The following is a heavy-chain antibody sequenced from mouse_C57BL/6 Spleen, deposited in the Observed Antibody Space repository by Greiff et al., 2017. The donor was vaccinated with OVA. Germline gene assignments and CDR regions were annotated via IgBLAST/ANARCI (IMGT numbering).Heavy chain of an antibody. V-gene: IGHV3-6*01. CDR2: ISYDGSN. Sequence: DVKLQESGPGLVKPSQSLSLTCSVTGYSITSGYYWNWIRQFPGNKLEWLGYISYDGSNNYNPSLKNRISITRDTSKNQFFLKLNSVTTEATATYYCARDLDYWGQGTTLTVSS. CDR1: GYSITSGYY. CDR3: ARDLDY. J-gene: IGHJ2*01.